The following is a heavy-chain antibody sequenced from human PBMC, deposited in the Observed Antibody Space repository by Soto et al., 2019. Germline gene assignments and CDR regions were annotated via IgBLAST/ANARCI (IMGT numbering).Heavy chain of an antibody. D-gene: IGHD1-7*01. J-gene: IGHJ5*02. Sequence: ASVKVSCKASGYTFTSYCISWVRQAPGQGLECMGWISAYNGNTNYAQKLQGRVTMTTDTSTSTAYMEPRSLRSDDTAVYYCARDKGVGTTSRWFDPWGQGTLVTVSS. CDR2: ISAYNGNT. CDR3: ARDKGVGTTSRWFDP. V-gene: IGHV1-18*04. CDR1: GYTFTSYC.